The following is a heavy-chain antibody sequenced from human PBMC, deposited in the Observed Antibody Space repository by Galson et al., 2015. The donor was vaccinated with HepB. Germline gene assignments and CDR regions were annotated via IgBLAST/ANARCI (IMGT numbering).Heavy chain of an antibody. CDR2: ISAYTGNT. CDR3: ARAGYFDY. J-gene: IGHJ4*02. V-gene: IGHV1-18*01. Sequence: SVKVSCKASGYNFSRYGISWVRQAPGQGLEWMGWISAYTGNTNYAQNFQGRVTMTTDTSTNTAYMELRSLGSDDTAMYYCARAGYFDYWGRGTLVTVSS. CDR1: GYNFSRYG.